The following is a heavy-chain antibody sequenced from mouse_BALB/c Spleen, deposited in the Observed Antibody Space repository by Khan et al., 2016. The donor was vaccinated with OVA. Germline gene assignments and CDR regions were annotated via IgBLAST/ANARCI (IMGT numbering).Heavy chain of an antibody. CDR3: ASHLTGSFAY. V-gene: IGHV5-6*01. Sequence: EVELVESGGDLVRPGGSLQLSCTASGFTFSSYSMSWVRQTPDKRLEWVATISSDGDYTYYPDNVKGRFTISRDNARHTLYLQMSSLKAEDTAMYYCASHLTGSFAYWGQGTLVTVSA. CDR1: GFTFSSYS. CDR2: ISSDGDYT. D-gene: IGHD4-1*01. J-gene: IGHJ3*01.